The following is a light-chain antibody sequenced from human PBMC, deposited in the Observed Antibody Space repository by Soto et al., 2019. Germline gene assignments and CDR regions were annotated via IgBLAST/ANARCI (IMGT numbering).Light chain of an antibody. CDR2: GAS. CDR1: QSISTY. J-gene: IGKJ4*01. CDR3: QQSYTSPVT. V-gene: IGKV1-39*01. Sequence: DIQMTQSPSSLSVSIGDRVTITCRARQSISTYLNWYEQKPGKAPNLLIYGASTLQSGVPSRFSGGGSGTYFNLTFSGLQPEDFGSYYCQQSYTSPVTFGGGTKVEI.